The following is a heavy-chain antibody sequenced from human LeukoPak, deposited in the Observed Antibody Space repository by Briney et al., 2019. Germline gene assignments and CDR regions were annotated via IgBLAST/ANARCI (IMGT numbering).Heavy chain of an antibody. CDR2: IKQDGSEK. D-gene: IGHD3-10*01. Sequence: GGVLRLSCAASGFTFSSYWMSWVRQAPGKGLEWVANIKQDGSEKYYVDSVKGRFTISRDNAKNSLYLQMNSLRAEGTAVYYCARDRQLLWFGELLHYFDYWGQGTLVTVSS. CDR3: ARDRQLLWFGELLHYFDY. CDR1: GFTFSSYW. V-gene: IGHV3-7*01. J-gene: IGHJ4*02.